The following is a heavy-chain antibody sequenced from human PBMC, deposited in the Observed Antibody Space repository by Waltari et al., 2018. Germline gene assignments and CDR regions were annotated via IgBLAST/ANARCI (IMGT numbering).Heavy chain of an antibody. J-gene: IGHJ6*02. Sequence: QVQLQESGPGLVKPSETLSLTCTVSGGSISSYYWTWIRQPPGKGLEWIGYIYYSGSTNYNPSLKSRVTISVDTSKNQFSLKLSSVTAADTAVYYCARVSYDYVWGSYRRYYYYGMDVWGQGTTVTVSS. V-gene: IGHV4-59*01. CDR3: ARVSYDYVWGSYRRYYYYGMDV. CDR2: IYYSGST. D-gene: IGHD3-16*02. CDR1: GGSISSYY.